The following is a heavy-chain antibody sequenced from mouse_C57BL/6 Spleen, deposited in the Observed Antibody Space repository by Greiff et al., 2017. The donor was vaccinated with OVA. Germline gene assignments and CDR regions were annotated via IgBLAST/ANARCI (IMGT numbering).Heavy chain of an antibody. D-gene: IGHD1-1*01. CDR2: ISNGGGST. V-gene: IGHV5-12*01. CDR1: GFTFSDYY. CDR3: ARYYYGSRGYFDV. Sequence: EVKLVESGGGLVQPGGSLKLSCAASGFTFSDYYMYWVRQTPEKRLEWVAYISNGGGSTYYPDTVKGRFTISRDNAKNTLYLQMSRLKSEDTAMYYCARYYYGSRGYFDVWGTGTTVTVSS. J-gene: IGHJ1*03.